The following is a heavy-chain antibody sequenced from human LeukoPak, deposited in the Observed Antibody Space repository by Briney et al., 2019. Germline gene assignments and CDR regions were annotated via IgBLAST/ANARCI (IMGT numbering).Heavy chain of an antibody. Sequence: SETLSLTCTVSGGSISSGGYYWSWIRQHPGKGLEWIGYIYYSGSTYYNPSLKSRVTISVDTSKNQFSLKLSSVIAADTAVYYCARCGAHYDILTGYSTRYYMDVWGKGTTVTVSS. CDR1: GGSISSGGYY. V-gene: IGHV4-31*03. D-gene: IGHD3-9*01. CDR2: IYYSGST. J-gene: IGHJ6*03. CDR3: ARCGAHYDILTGYSTRYYMDV.